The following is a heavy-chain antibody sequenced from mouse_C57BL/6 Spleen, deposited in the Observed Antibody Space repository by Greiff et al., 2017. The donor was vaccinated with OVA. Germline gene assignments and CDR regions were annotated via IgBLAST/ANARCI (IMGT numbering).Heavy chain of an antibody. CDR1: GFTFSSYA. D-gene: IGHD4-1*01. CDR2: ISDGGSYT. CDR3: ARDVGRFDY. V-gene: IGHV5-4*01. J-gene: IGHJ2*01. Sequence: EVHLVESGGGLVKPGGSLKLSCAASGFTFSSYAMSWVRQTPEKRLEWVATISDGGSYTYYPDNVKGRFTISRDNAKNNLYLQMSHLKSEDTAMYYCARDVGRFDYWGQGTTLTVSS.